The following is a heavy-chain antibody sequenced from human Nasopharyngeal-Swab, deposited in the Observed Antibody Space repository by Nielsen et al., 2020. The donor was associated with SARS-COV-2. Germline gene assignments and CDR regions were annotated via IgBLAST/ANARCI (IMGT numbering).Heavy chain of an antibody. D-gene: IGHD2-15*01. V-gene: IGHV4-30-4*01. CDR3: ARVLGSGRTPDY. J-gene: IGHJ4*02. CDR1: GGSISSGDYY. Sequence: SETLSLTCTVSGGSISSGDYYWSWIRQPPGKGLEWIGYIYYSGSTYYNPSLKSRVTISVDTSKNQFSLKLSSVTAADTAVYYCARVLGSGRTPDYWGQGTLVTVSS. CDR2: IYYSGST.